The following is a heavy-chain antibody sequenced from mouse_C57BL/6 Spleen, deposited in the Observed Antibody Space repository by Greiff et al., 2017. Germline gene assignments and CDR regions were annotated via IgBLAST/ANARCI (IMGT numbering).Heavy chain of an antibody. CDR3: ARDYYDFVFDY. Sequence: VKLMESGPELVKPGASVKISCKASGYAFSSSWMNWVKQRPGQGLEWIGRIYPGDGDTNYNGKFKGKATLTADKSSSTAYMQLSSLTSEDSAVYFCARDYYDFVFDYWGQGTTLTVSS. J-gene: IGHJ2*01. V-gene: IGHV1-82*01. CDR1: GYAFSSSW. D-gene: IGHD2-4*01. CDR2: IYPGDGDT.